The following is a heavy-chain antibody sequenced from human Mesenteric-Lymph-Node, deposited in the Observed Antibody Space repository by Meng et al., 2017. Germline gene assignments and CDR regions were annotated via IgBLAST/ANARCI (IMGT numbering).Heavy chain of an antibody. CDR2: ISYDGSNK. V-gene: IGHV3-30*04. CDR3: ARDGFAVAGAFDI. J-gene: IGHJ3*02. Sequence: SCKASGFTFSSYAMHWVRQAPGKGLEWVAVISYDGSNKYYADSVKGRFTISRDNSKNTLYLQMNSLRAEDTAVYYCARDGFAVAGAFDIWGQGTMVTVSS. D-gene: IGHD6-19*01. CDR1: GFTFSSYA.